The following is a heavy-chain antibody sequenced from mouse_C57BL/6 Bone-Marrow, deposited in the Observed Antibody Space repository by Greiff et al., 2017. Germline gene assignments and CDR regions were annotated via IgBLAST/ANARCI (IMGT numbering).Heavy chain of an antibody. D-gene: IGHD5-1*01. CDR2: ISSGSSTI. CDR1: GFTFSDYG. CDR3: AGEYPFDY. Sequence: EVKLMESGGGLVKPGGSLKLSCAASGFTFSDYGMHWVRQAPEKGLEWVAYISSGSSTIYYADTVKGRFTISRDNAKNTLFLQMTSLRSEDTAMYYCAGEYPFDYWGQGTTLTVSS. J-gene: IGHJ2*01. V-gene: IGHV5-17*01.